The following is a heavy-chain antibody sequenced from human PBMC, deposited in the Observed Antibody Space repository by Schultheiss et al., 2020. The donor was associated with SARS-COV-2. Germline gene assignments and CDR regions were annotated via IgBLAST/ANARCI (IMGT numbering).Heavy chain of an antibody. CDR3: ARARIAAREPLWGRFDP. V-gene: IGHV3-30*03. D-gene: IGHD6-6*01. CDR2: ISYDGSNK. CDR1: GFTFSSYD. J-gene: IGHJ5*02. Sequence: GESLKISCAASGFTFSSYDMHWVRQAPGKGLEWVAVISYDGSNKYYADSVKGRFTISRDNSKNTLYLQMNSLRAEDTAVYYCARARIAAREPLWGRFDPWGQGTLVTVSS.